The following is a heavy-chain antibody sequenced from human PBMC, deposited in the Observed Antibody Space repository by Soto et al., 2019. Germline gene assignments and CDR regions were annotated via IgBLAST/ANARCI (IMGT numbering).Heavy chain of an antibody. CDR3: AREVQVHTPAFVY. CDR2: ISPMFGAA. CDR1: GGTFNTYA. Sequence: QVQLVQSGAEMKKPGSSVKVSCQSSGGTFNTYAMNWVRQAPGPGPEWMGDISPMFGAANYAPKFQGRVTITADESTGTSYMQVSSLTSEYTALYVCAREVQVHTPAFVYWGQGTLVTVSS. D-gene: IGHD3-10*01. J-gene: IGHJ4*02. V-gene: IGHV1-69*19.